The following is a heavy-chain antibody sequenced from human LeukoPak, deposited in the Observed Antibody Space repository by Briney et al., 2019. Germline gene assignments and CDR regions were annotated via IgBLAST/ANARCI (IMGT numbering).Heavy chain of an antibody. CDR2: IYHSGST. Sequence: SETLSLTCTVSGGSISSGGYYWSWIRQPPGKGLEWIGYIYHSGSTYYNPSLKSRVTISVDRSKNQFSLKLSSVTAADTAVYYCARWDPSHPNAFDIWGQGTMVTVSS. J-gene: IGHJ3*02. CDR3: ARWDPSHPNAFDI. CDR1: GGSISSGGYY. D-gene: IGHD1-26*01. V-gene: IGHV4-30-2*01.